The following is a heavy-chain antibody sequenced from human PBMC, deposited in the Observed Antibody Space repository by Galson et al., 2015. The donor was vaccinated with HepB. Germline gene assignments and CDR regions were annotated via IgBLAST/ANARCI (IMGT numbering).Heavy chain of an antibody. CDR1: GFTFSSYA. V-gene: IGHV3-64D*06. CDR2: ISSNGGST. CDR3: VGPRGYSYGPWRHGRELDY. D-gene: IGHD5-18*01. J-gene: IGHJ4*02. Sequence: SLRLSCAASGFTFSSYAMHWVRQAPGKGLEYVSAISSNGGSTYYADSVKGRFTISRDNSKNTLYLQMSSLRAEDTAVYYCVGPRGYSYGPWRHGRELDYWGQGTLVTVSS.